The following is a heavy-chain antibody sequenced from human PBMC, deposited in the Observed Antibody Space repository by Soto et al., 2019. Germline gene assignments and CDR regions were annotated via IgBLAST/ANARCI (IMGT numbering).Heavy chain of an antibody. CDR3: ARGVTMVRGVIHTPYFDY. D-gene: IGHD3-10*01. CDR2: INAGNGNT. J-gene: IGHJ4*02. Sequence: GYTFTSYAMHWVRQAPGQRLEWMGWINAGNGNTKYSQKFQGRVTITRDTSASTAYMELSSLRSEDTAVYYCARGVTMVRGVIHTPYFDYWGQGTLVTVSS. CDR1: GYTFTSYA. V-gene: IGHV1-3*01.